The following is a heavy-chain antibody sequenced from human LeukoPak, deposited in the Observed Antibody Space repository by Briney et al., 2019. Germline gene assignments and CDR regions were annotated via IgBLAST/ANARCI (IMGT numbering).Heavy chain of an antibody. CDR2: ISYDGSNK. D-gene: IGHD2-2*02. V-gene: IGHV3-30*04. J-gene: IGHJ3*02. CDR3: AREDTSDAFDI. CDR1: GFTFSSYA. Sequence: GGSLRLSCAASGFTFSSYAMHWVRQAPGKGLEWVAVISYDGSNKYYADSVKGRFTISRDNSKNTLYLQMNSLRAEDTAVYYCAREDTSDAFDIWGQGTMVTVSS.